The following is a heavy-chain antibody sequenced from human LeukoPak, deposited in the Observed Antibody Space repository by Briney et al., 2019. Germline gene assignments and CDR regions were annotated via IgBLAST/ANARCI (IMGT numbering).Heavy chain of an antibody. CDR2: IIGGAGST. V-gene: IGHV3-23*01. J-gene: IGHJ4*02. Sequence: GGSLRLSCAASGFTFSSYSMNWVRQAPGKGLEWVSGIIGGAGSTYYADSAKGRFTISGDNSKNTLFLQMNSLRAEDTAVYYCAHGAMYQLDYWGQGTLVIVSS. CDR3: AHGAMYQLDY. D-gene: IGHD2-2*01. CDR1: GFTFSSYS.